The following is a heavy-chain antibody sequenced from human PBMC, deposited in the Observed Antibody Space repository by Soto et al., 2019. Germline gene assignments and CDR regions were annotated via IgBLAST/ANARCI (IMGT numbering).Heavy chain of an antibody. J-gene: IGHJ4*02. CDR1: GGSFRGYY. CDR3: ARGNNYYHSSGYLDS. D-gene: IGHD3-22*01. CDR2: INHSGRT. Sequence: AETLSLTCAVYGGSFRGYYWSWIRQPPGKGLEWIGEINHSGRTNYNPSLKSRVTISVDTSKNQFSLKLSSVTAADTAVYYCARGNNYYHSSGYLDSWGKGKMVPVSA. V-gene: IGHV4-34*01.